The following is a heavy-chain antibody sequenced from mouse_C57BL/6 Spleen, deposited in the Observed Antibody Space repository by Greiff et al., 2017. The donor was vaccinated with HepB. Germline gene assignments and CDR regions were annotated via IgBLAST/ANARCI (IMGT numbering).Heavy chain of an antibody. CDR1: GYTFTDYY. D-gene: IGHD4-1*01. V-gene: IGHV1-26*01. CDR3: ARNWDFAY. CDR2: INPNNGGT. Sequence: VQLQQSGPELVKPGASVKISCTASGYTFTDYYMNWVNQSHGKSLEWIGDINPNNGGTSYNQKFKGKATLTVDKSSSTAYMELRSLTSEDSAVYYCARNWDFAYWGQGTLVTVSA. J-gene: IGHJ3*01.